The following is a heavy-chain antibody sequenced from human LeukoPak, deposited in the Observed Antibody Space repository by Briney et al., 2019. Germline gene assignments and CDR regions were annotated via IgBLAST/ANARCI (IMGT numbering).Heavy chain of an antibody. Sequence: SETLSLTCTVSGGSISSYYWSWIRQPPGKGLEWIGYIYYSGSTNYNPSLKSRVTISVDTSKNQFSLKLSSVTAADTAVYYCARRPKEQRLTPFDYWGQGTLVTVSS. J-gene: IGHJ4*02. V-gene: IGHV4-59*01. CDR3: ARRPKEQRLTPFDY. CDR1: GGSISSYY. CDR2: IYYSGST. D-gene: IGHD6-19*01.